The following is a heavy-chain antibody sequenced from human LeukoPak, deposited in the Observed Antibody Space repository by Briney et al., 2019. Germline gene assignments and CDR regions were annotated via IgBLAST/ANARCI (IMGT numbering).Heavy chain of an antibody. CDR2: ISWNSGSI. CDR3: AKDQTNWGIYYFDY. Sequence: PGGSLRPSCAASGFTFDDYAMHWVRQAPGKGLEWVSGISWNSGSIGYADSVKGRFTISRDNAKNSLYLQMNSLRAEDTALYYCAKDQTNWGIYYFDYWGQGTLVTVSS. J-gene: IGHJ4*02. D-gene: IGHD7-27*01. CDR1: GFTFDDYA. V-gene: IGHV3-9*01.